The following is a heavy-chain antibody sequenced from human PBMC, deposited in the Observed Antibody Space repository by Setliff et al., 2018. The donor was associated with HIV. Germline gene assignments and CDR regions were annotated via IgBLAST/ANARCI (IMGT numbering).Heavy chain of an antibody. CDR1: GGSISSSSYY. V-gene: IGHV4-39*01. J-gene: IGHJ3*01. D-gene: IGHD3-22*01. Sequence: PSETLSLTCNVSGGSISSSSYYWGWIRQPPGKGLEWIGSFHYSGSTSYNPSLRSRVTISVDTSKNQFSLKLSSVTAADTAVYYCARRDSGYKLGASDLWGQGTLVTVSS. CDR3: ARRDSGYKLGASDL. CDR2: FHYSGST.